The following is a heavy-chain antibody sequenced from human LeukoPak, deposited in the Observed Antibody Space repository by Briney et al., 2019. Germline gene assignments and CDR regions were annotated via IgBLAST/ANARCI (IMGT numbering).Heavy chain of an antibody. CDR2: IKQDGSEK. J-gene: IGHJ6*03. D-gene: IGHD6-6*01. CDR1: GFTFSSYW. Sequence: PGGSLRLSCAASGFTFSSYWMSWVRQAPGKGLEWVANIKQDGSEKYYVDSVKGRFTISRDNAKNSLYLQMNSLRAEDTAVYYCARRYSSSEQARAAHYYYMDVWGKGTTVTVSS. V-gene: IGHV3-7*01. CDR3: ARRYSSSEQARAAHYYYMDV.